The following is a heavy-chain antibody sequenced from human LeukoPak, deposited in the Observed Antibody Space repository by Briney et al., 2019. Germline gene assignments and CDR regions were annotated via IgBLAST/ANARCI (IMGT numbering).Heavy chain of an antibody. J-gene: IGHJ4*02. CDR1: GFTFSSYA. D-gene: IGHD3-3*01. Sequence: GGSLRLSCAASGFTFSSYAMSWVRQAPGKGLEWVSAISGSGGSTYYADSVKGRFTISRDNSKNTLYLQMNSLRAEDTAVYYCARFTHYDFWSGLTPQDFDYWGQGTLVTVSS. CDR3: ARFTHYDFWSGLTPQDFDY. CDR2: ISGSGGST. V-gene: IGHV3-23*01.